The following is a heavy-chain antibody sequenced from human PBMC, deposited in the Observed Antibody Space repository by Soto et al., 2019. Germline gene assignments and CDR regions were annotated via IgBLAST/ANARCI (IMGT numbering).Heavy chain of an antibody. J-gene: IGHJ6*02. CDR1: GFAFSTYW. D-gene: IGHD3-3*01. V-gene: IGHV3-74*01. CDR3: VRDKYYDFWSGYYTAYQFYGMDV. Sequence: PGGSLRLSCAASGFAFSTYWMSWVRQAPGKGLVWVSRINSDGSSTTYVDSVKGRFTISRDNARNTLFLQMNSLRADDTAVYYCVRDKYYDFWSGYYTAYQFYGMDVWGQGTTVTVSS. CDR2: INSDGSST.